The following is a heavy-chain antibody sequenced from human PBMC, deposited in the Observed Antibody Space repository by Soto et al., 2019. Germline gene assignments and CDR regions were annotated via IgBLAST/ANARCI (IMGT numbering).Heavy chain of an antibody. CDR1: GGSINSDRYY. V-gene: IGHV4-31*03. CDR3: ARTDYGSGLPDY. D-gene: IGHD3-10*01. Sequence: SETLSLTCTVSGGSINSDRYYWSWIRQHPGEHLEWIGYIYYSGSTYYNPSLKSRITISIDTSKNHFSLKLTSVTAADTAIYYCARTDYGSGLPDYWGQGTLVTVSS. CDR2: IYYSGST. J-gene: IGHJ4*02.